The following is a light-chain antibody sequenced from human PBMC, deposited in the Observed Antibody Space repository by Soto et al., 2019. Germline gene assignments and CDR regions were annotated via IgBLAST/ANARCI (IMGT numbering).Light chain of an antibody. CDR3: LQCYGWPKT. V-gene: IGKV3-15*01. J-gene: IGKJ1*01. Sequence: EIVMTQSPATVSVSPGERATLSCRASQSVNSKLAWYQHKPGQAPRLLIHGATTRATGTPTRFSGSESGTEFTLTIGSLQSEDFAVYYCLQCYGWPKTFGQGTKVEIK. CDR1: QSVNSK. CDR2: GAT.